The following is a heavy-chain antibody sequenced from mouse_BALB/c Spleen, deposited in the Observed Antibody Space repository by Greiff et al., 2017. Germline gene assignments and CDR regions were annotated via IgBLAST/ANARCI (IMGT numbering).Heavy chain of an antibody. Sequence: EVMLVESGAELVKPGASVKLSCTASGFNIKDTYMHWVKQRPEQGLEWIGRIDPANGNTKYDPKFQGKATITADTSSNTAYLQLSSLTSEDTAVYYCAGYDWFAYWGQGTLVTVSA. D-gene: IGHD2-2*01. CDR2: IDPANGNT. CDR3: AGYDWFAY. CDR1: GFNIKDTY. J-gene: IGHJ3*01. V-gene: IGHV14-3*02.